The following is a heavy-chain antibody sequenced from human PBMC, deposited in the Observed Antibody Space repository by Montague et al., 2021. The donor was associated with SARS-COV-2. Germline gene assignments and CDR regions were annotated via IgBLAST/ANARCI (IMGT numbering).Heavy chain of an antibody. CDR1: GGSISSGTYY. D-gene: IGHD2-2*01. Sequence: TLSLTCTVSGGSISSGTYYWSWIRQPAGKGLEWIGRIYTSGSTNYNPSLKSRVTISVDTSKNQFSLKLSSVTAADTAVYYCARDRTLRNISVVVENVFDIWGQGTMVTVSS. V-gene: IGHV4-61*02. CDR2: IYTSGST. CDR3: ARDRTLRNISVVVENVFDI. J-gene: IGHJ3*02.